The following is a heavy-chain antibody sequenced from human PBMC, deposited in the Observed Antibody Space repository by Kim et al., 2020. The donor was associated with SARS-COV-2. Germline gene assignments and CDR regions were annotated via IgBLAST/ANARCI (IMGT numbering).Heavy chain of an antibody. D-gene: IGHD6-13*01. V-gene: IGHV1-69*01. Sequence: KFQGRVTITADESTSKAYMELSSLRSEDTAVYYCARRHSSSWYYSWFDPWGQGTLVTVSS. CDR3: ARRHSSSWYYSWFDP. J-gene: IGHJ5*02.